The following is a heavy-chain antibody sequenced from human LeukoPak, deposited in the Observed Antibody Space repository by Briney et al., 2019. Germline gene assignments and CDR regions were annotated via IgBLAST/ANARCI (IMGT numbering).Heavy chain of an antibody. Sequence: GGSLRLSCAASGFTVSSNYMSWVRQAPGKGLEWVSAISGSGGSTYYADSVKGRFTISRDNSKNTLYLQMNSLRAEDTAVYYCAHYYSSGSYYMDVWGKGTTVTVSS. V-gene: IGHV3-23*01. CDR3: AHYYSSGSYYMDV. D-gene: IGHD3-10*01. J-gene: IGHJ6*03. CDR2: ISGSGGST. CDR1: GFTVSSNY.